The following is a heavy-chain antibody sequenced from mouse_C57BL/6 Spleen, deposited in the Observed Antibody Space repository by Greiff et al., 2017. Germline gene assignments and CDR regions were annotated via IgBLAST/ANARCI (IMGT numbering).Heavy chain of an antibody. CDR1: GFTFSDYY. CDR3: ARSGGYGEEAWFAY. Sequence: EVKLVESEGGLVQPGSSMKLSCTASGFTFSDYYMAWVRQVPEKGLEWVANINYDGSSTYYLDSLKSRFIISRDNAKNILYLQMSSLKSEDTATYYCARSGGYGEEAWFAYWGQGTLVTVSA. J-gene: IGHJ3*01. D-gene: IGHD2-2*01. CDR2: INYDGSST. V-gene: IGHV5-16*01.